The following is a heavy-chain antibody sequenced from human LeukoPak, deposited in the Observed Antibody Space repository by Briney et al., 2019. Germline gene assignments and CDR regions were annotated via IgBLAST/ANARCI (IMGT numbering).Heavy chain of an antibody. D-gene: IGHD5-24*01. J-gene: IGHJ4*02. CDR1: RFTFSSYW. CDR2: INSDGSST. CDR3: ARDRDGYNSFDY. Sequence: PGGSLRLSCAASRFTFSSYWMHWVRQAPGKGLMWVSRINSDGSSTSYADSVKGRFTISRDNAKNTLYLQMNSLRAEDTAVYYCARDRDGYNSFDYWGQGTLVTVSS. V-gene: IGHV3-74*01.